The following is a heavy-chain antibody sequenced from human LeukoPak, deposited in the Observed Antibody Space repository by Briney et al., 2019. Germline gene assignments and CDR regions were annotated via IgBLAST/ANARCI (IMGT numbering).Heavy chain of an antibody. CDR1: GGTFSSYA. Sequence: GASVKVSCKASGGTFSSYAISWVRQAHGQGLEWMGGIIPIFGTANYAQKFQGRVTITTDESTSTAYMELSSLRSEDTAVYYCARIGDCSSTSCPPGPWGQGTLVTVSS. CDR2: IIPIFGTA. V-gene: IGHV1-69*05. D-gene: IGHD2-2*01. CDR3: ARIGDCSSTSCPPGP. J-gene: IGHJ5*02.